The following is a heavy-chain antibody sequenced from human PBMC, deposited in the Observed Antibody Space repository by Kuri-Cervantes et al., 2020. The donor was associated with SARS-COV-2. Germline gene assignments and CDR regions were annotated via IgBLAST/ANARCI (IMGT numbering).Heavy chain of an antibody. CDR1: GFTFSTYW. V-gene: IGHV3-74*01. CDR2: INSDGSSR. CDR3: ARDPITMRVLDY. J-gene: IGHJ4*02. Sequence: GESLKISCAASGFTFSTYWMHWVRQAPGKGLVWVSRINSDGSSRSYADFVKGRFTISRDNAKNTLFLQMNSLRAEDTAVYYCARDPITMRVLDYWGQGTLVTVSS. D-gene: IGHD3-22*01.